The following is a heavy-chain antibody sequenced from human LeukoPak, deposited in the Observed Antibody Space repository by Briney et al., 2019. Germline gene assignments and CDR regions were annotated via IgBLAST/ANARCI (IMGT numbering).Heavy chain of an antibody. CDR3: ARGSYYDILTGYYSKYYYYYGMDV. J-gene: IGHJ6*02. CDR2: IYTSGST. CDR1: GGSISSYY. V-gene: IGHV4-4*07. Sequence: SETLSLTCTVSGGSISSYYWSWIRQPAGKGLEWIGRIYTSGSTNYNPSLKSRVTMSVDTSKNQFSLKLSSVTAADTAVYYCARGSYYDILTGYYSKYYYYYGMDVWGQGTTVTVSS. D-gene: IGHD3-9*01.